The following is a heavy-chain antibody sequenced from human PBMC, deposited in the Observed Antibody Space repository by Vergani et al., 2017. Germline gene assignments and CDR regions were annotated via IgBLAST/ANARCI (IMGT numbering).Heavy chain of an antibody. V-gene: IGHV1-18*04. Sequence: QVQLVQSGAEVKKPGASVKVSCKASGYTFTGYYMHWVRQAPGQGLEWMGWISAYNGNTNYAQKLQGRVTMTTDTSTSTAYMELRSLRSDDTAVYYCARAGNYYDSRDDAFDIWGQGTMVTVSS. J-gene: IGHJ3*02. CDR3: ARAGNYYDSRDDAFDI. CDR1: GYTFTGYY. D-gene: IGHD3-22*01. CDR2: ISAYNGNT.